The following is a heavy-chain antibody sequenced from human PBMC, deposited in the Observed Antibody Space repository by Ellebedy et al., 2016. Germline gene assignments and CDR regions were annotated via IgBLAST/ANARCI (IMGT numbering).Heavy chain of an antibody. Sequence: SLKISXAASGFTFDDYAMHWVRQAPGKGLEWVSGISWNSGSIGYADSVKGRFTISRDNAKNSLYLQMNSLRAEDTALYYCARSDYWGQGTLVTVSS. V-gene: IGHV3-9*01. D-gene: IGHD5-24*01. CDR3: ARSDY. J-gene: IGHJ4*02. CDR2: ISWNSGSI. CDR1: GFTFDDYA.